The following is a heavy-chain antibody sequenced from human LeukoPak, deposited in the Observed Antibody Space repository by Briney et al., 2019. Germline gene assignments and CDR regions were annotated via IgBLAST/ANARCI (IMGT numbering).Heavy chain of an antibody. CDR2: VDTAGDA. CDR3: ARAVAGTHWLDP. CDR1: GFTFSSYG. V-gene: IGHV3-13*01. J-gene: IGHJ5*02. Sequence: GGSLRLSCAASGFTFSSYGMHWVRQAPGKGLEWVAGVDTAGDAYYPASAKGRFTMSRENAKNSLYLQMNALRVGDTAVYYCARAVAGTHWLDPWGQGTLVTVSS. D-gene: IGHD6-19*01.